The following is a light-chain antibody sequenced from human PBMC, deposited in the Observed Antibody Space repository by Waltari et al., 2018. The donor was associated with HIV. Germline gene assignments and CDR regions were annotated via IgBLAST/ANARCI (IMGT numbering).Light chain of an antibody. V-gene: IGLV4-69*01. CDR3: QTWGPGFQV. CDR1: NGHASYA. J-gene: IGLJ3*02. CDR2: LNSDGSH. Sequence: QVVLTQSPSASASLGASVTLTCTLSNGHASYAIAWHQQQPAKGPRLLVKLNSDGSHFKGDGIPDRFSGSSSGAERYLTISSLQSEDEADYYCQTWGPGFQVFGGGTELTVL.